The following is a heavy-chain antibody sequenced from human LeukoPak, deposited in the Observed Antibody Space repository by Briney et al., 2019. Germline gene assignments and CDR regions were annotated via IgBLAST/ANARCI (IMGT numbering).Heavy chain of an antibody. Sequence: SETLSLTCSVSGGSISSYYWSWIRQPPGKGLEWIGYIYYSGSTNYNPSLKSRVTISVDTSKNQFSLKLSSVTAADTAVYYCARGYYYDSSGLLDYWGQGTLVTVSS. CDR3: ARGYYYDSSGLLDY. D-gene: IGHD3-22*01. V-gene: IGHV4-59*01. CDR2: IYYSGST. J-gene: IGHJ4*02. CDR1: GGSISSYY.